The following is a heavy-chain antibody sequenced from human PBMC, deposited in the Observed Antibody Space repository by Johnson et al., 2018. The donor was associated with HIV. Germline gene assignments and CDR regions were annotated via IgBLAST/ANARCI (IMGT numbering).Heavy chain of an antibody. V-gene: IGHV3-30*18. CDR3: AKDIEGSSWWTPQDPDDAFDI. D-gene: IGHD6-13*01. CDR1: GFTFSSYG. CDR2: ISYDGSNK. J-gene: IGHJ3*02. Sequence: QVQLVESGGGVVQPGRSLRLSCAASGFTFSSYGMHWVRQAPGKGLEWVAVISYDGSNKYYADSVKGRFTISRDNSKNTLYLQMNSLRAEDTAVYYCAKDIEGSSWWTPQDPDDAFDIWGQGTMVTVSS.